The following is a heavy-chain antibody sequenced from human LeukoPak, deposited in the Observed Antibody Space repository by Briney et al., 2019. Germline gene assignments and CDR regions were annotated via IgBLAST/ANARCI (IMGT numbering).Heavy chain of an antibody. J-gene: IGHJ3*02. V-gene: IGHV4-4*07. CDR3: ARQVAGNDAFDI. CDR2: IYSSGST. Sequence: PSETLSLTCTVSGGSVSSFYWSWIRQPAGRGLEWIGRIYSSGSTNYNPSLKSRISMSVGTSNNQFSLRLRSVAAADTAVYYCARQVAGNDAFDIWGQGTMVTVSS. CDR1: GGSVSSFY. D-gene: IGHD6-13*01.